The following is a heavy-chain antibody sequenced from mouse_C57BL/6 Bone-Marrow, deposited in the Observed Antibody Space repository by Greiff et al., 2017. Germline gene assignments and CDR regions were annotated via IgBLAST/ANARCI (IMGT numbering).Heavy chain of an antibody. CDR3: TTTPETSLDY. CDR2: IDPENGDT. V-gene: IGHV14-4*01. Sequence: EVMLVESGAELVRPGASVKLSCTASGFNIKDDYMHWVKQRPEQGLEWIGWIDPENGDTEYASKFQGKATITADTSTNTAYLQLSSLTSEDTAVYYCTTTPETSLDYWGQGTTLTVSS. CDR1: GFNIKDDY. J-gene: IGHJ2*01.